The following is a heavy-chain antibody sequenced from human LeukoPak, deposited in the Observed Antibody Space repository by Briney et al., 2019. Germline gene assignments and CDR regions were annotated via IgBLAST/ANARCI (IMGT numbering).Heavy chain of an antibody. CDR2: INHSGST. CDR3: ARGRKLNYDILTGYPDHFDY. Sequence: SETLSLTCAVYGGSFSGYYWSWIRQPPGKGLEWIGEINHSGSTNYNPSLKSRVTISVDTSKNQFSLKLSSVTAADTAVYYCARGRKLNYDILTGYPDHFDYWGQGTLVTVSS. V-gene: IGHV4-34*01. CDR1: GGSFSGYY. D-gene: IGHD3-9*01. J-gene: IGHJ4*02.